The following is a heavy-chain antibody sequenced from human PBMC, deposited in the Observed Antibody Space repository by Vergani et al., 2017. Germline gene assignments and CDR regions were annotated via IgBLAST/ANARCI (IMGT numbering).Heavy chain of an antibody. CDR3: ASKRGACRAAYCHSYDF. CDR1: GDSAISTDYH. J-gene: IGHJ4*02. CDR2: MDYSGST. V-gene: IGHV4-39*01. Sequence: QVHLQESAPGLVKPSETLALTCTVSGDSAISTDYHWGWIRQPPGKGLEWIGSMDYSGSTSSNPSLESRISISFETPKNQFSLRLTSVTAADTAVYYCASKRGACRAAYCHSYDFWGPGTLVGVSS. D-gene: IGHD2-15*01.